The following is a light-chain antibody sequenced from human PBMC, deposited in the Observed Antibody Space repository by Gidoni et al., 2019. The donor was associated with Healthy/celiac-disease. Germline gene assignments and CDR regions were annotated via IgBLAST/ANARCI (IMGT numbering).Light chain of an antibody. J-gene: IGKJ5*01. CDR2: AAS. CDR3: QQSYSTPSG. CDR1: QSISSY. V-gene: IGKV1-39*01. Sequence: DIQMTQSPSSLSASVGDRVTITCRASQSISSYLNWYQQKPGKAPKLLIYAASSLQSGVPSRFSGSGSGTDFTLTISSLQPEDFATYYCQQSYSTPSGFXQXTRLEIK.